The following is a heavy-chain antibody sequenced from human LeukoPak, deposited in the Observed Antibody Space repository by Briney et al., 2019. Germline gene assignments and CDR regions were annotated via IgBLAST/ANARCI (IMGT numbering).Heavy chain of an antibody. CDR1: GFTFDDYA. J-gene: IGHJ4*02. Sequence: GGSLRLSCAASGFTFDDYAMHWVRQAPGKGLVWVSRINTDRTRTNYADSVKGRFTISRDNAKNTLYLQMNSLRAEDTAVYYCARVRVGAYDFEYWGQGTLVTVSS. D-gene: IGHD3-10*01. V-gene: IGHV3-74*01. CDR3: ARVRVGAYDFEY. CDR2: INTDRTRT.